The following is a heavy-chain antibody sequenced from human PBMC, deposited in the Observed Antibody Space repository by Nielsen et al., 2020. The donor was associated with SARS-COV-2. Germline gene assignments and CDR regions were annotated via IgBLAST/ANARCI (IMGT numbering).Heavy chain of an antibody. Sequence: ASVKVSCKASGYTFTSYYMHRVRQAPGQGLEWMGIINPSGGSTSYAQKFQGRVTMTRDTSTSTVYMELSSLRSEDTAVYYCAREHFVGGLGIVVVISTILDYWGQGTLVTVSS. CDR1: GYTFTSYY. CDR3: AREHFVGGLGIVVVISTILDY. D-gene: IGHD3-22*01. CDR2: INPSGGST. V-gene: IGHV1-46*01. J-gene: IGHJ4*02.